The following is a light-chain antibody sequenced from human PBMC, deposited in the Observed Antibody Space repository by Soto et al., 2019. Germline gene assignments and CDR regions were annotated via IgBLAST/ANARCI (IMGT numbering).Light chain of an antibody. J-gene: IGKJ4*01. CDR1: QSMSSW. V-gene: IGKV1-5*03. CDR3: QQYNNYSLT. CDR2: KAS. Sequence: DIQMTQSPSTLAASVGDRVTSTCRASQSMSSWLACYQQKPGKVPKLLIYKASSLLSGVPSRFSGSGSGTEFTLSISSLQPDDFATYYCQQYNNYSLTFGGGTKVDIK.